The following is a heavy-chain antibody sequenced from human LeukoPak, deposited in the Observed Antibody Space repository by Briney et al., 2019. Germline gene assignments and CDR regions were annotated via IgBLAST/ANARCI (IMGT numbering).Heavy chain of an antibody. J-gene: IGHJ6*03. CDR2: IYYSGST. D-gene: IGHD5-12*01. Sequence: PSETLSLTCTVSGGSISSYYWSWIRQPPGKGLEWIGYIYYSGSTNYNPSLKSRVTISVDTSKNQFSLKLSSVTAADTAVYCCAREGIVVATKGDYYYYYMDVWGKGTTVTISS. CDR1: GGSISSYY. V-gene: IGHV4-59*01. CDR3: AREGIVVATKGDYYYYYMDV.